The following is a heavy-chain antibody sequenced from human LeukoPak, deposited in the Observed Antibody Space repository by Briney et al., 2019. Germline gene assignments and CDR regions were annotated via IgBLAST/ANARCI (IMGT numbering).Heavy chain of an antibody. D-gene: IGHD5-24*01. CDR2: ISWNSGSI. Sequence: PGRSLRLSCAAPGFTFDDYAMHWVRQAPGKGLEWVSGISWNSGSIGYADSVKGRFTISRDNAKNSLYLQMNSLRAEDTALYYCAKDLRDGYNRPGYYFDYWGQGTLVTVSS. J-gene: IGHJ4*02. CDR3: AKDLRDGYNRPGYYFDY. CDR1: GFTFDDYA. V-gene: IGHV3-9*01.